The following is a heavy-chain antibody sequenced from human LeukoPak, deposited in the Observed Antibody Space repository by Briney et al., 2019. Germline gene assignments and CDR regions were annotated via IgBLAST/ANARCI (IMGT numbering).Heavy chain of an antibody. CDR3: ARGRSVSARALAY. D-gene: IGHD2-8*01. CDR1: GGSFSGYY. J-gene: IGHJ4*02. Sequence: PSETLSLTCAVYGGSFSGYYWSWIRQPPGKGLEWIGEINHSGSTNYNPSLKSRVTISVDTSKNQFSLKLSSVTAADTAVCYCARGRSVSARALAYWGQGTLVTVSS. V-gene: IGHV4-34*01. CDR2: INHSGST.